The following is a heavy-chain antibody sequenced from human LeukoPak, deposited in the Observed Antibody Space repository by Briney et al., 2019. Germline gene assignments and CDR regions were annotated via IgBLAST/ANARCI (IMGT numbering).Heavy chain of an antibody. CDR1: GYTFTSYD. D-gene: IGHD3-10*01. J-gene: IGHJ5*02. V-gene: IGHV1-8*01. Sequence: ASVKVSCKASGYTFTSYDINWVRQAPGQGLEWMGWMNPNSGNTGYAQKFQGRVTMTRNTSISTAYMELSSLRSEDTAVYNCARGSPPNYYGSGSYLLGFDPWGQGTLVTVSS. CDR3: ARGSPPNYYGSGSYLLGFDP. CDR2: MNPNSGNT.